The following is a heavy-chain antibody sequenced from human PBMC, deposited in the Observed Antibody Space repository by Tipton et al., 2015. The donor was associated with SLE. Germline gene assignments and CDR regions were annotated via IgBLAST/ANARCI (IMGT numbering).Heavy chain of an antibody. D-gene: IGHD2-2*01. CDR2: IYDSGST. V-gene: IGHV4-59*11. CDR3: AREVEYQLLLPYMDV. Sequence: TLSLTCTVSGDSISGHYRSWIRQPPGKGLEWIGYIYDSGSTSYNPSLKSRVTISVDTSKNQFSLKLSSVTAADTAVYYCAREVEYQLLLPYMDVWGKGTTVTVSS. J-gene: IGHJ6*03. CDR1: GDSISGHY.